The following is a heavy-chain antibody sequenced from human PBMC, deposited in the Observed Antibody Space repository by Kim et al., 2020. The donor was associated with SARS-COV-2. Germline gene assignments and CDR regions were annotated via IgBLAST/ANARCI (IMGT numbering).Heavy chain of an antibody. CDR3: AKNFGDNRATSFDI. J-gene: IGHJ3*02. V-gene: IGHV3-23*01. D-gene: IGHD3-3*01. Sequence: GGSLRLSCAASGFTFSTYAMSWVRQAPGKGLEWVSGTSGSGGSAYYADSVKGRFTISRDNSKNTLFLQLNNLRVEDTALYYCAKNFGDNRATSFDIWGQGAMVTVSS. CDR1: GFTFSTYA. CDR2: TSGSGGSA.